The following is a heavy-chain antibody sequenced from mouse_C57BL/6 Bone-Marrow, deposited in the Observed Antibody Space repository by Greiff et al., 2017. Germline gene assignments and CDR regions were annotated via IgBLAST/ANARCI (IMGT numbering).Heavy chain of an antibody. D-gene: IGHD1-2*01. J-gene: IGHJ1*03. CDR2: IYPRSGNT. CDR3: AKEVHYYGPSYWYFDV. CDR1: GYTFTSYG. V-gene: IGHV1-81*01. Sequence: VKVVESGAELARPGASVKLSCKASGYTFTSYGISWVKQRTGQGLEWIGEIYPRSGNTYYNEKFKGKATLTADKSSSTAYMELRSLTSEDSAVYFCAKEVHYYGPSYWYFDVWGTGTTVTVSS.